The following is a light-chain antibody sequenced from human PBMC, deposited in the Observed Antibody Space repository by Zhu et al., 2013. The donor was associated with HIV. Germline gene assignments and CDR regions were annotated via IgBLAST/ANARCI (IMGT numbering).Light chain of an antibody. CDR1: QSISSW. CDR2: KAS. CDR3: QQYNTYPKT. Sequence: DIQMTQSPSTLSASVGDRATITCRASQSISSWLAWYQQKPGKAPKLLIFKASTLESGVPSRFSGSGTGTEFTLTVSSLQPDDFAIYYCQQYNTYPKTFGQGTNVEIK. J-gene: IGKJ1*01. V-gene: IGKV1-5*03.